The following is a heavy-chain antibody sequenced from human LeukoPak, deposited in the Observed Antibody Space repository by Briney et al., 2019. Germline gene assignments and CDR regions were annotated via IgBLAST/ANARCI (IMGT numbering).Heavy chain of an antibody. V-gene: IGHV1-8*01. D-gene: IGHD6-19*01. CDR2: MNPNSGNR. CDR3: TRGSSGRRDN. Sequence: ASVKVSCKASGYTFTSCDINWVRQATGQGLELMGWMNPNSGNRGYGQSFQGRITMTRDISIGTAYMELSNLTSEDTAIYYCTRGSSGRRDNWGQGTLVTVSA. J-gene: IGHJ4*02. CDR1: GYTFTSCD.